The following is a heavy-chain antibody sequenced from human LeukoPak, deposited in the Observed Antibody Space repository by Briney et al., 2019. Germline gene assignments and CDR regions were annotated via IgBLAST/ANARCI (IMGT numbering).Heavy chain of an antibody. CDR1: GYTFTSNY. J-gene: IGHJ4*02. D-gene: IGHD4-17*01. V-gene: IGHV1-18*04. CDR3: ARDYGDWYFDY. CDR2: ISAYNGNT. Sequence: GASVKVSCKASGYTFTSNYMHWVRQAPGQGLEWMGWISAYNGNTNYAQKLQGRVTMTTDTSTSTAYMELRSLRSDDTAVYYCARDYGDWYFDYWGQGTLVTVSS.